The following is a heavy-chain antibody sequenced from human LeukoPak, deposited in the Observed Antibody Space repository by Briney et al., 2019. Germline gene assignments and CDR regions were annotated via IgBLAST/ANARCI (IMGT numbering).Heavy chain of an antibody. D-gene: IGHD4-17*01. CDR3: ARDPYGDYERYYYYYGMDV. J-gene: IGHJ6*02. CDR2: IYSGGST. CDR1: GFTVSSNY. Sequence: GGSLRLSCAASGFTVSSNYMSWVRQAPGKGLEWVSVIYSGGSTYYADSVKGRFTISRDNSKNTLYLQMNSLRAEDTAVYYCARDPYGDYERYYYYYGMDVWGQGTTVTVSS. V-gene: IGHV3-66*01.